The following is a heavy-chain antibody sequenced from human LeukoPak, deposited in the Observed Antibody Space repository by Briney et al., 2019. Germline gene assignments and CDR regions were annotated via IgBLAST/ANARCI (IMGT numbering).Heavy chain of an antibody. V-gene: IGHV1-2*06. J-gene: IGHJ6*02. Sequence: ASVKVSCKASGYTFTGYYMHWVRQAPGQGLEWMGRINPNSGGTNYAQKFQGRVTMTRDTSISTAYMELSRLRSDGTAVYYCARDLGRNYYYDMDVWGQGTTVTVSS. CDR2: INPNSGGT. CDR3: ARDLGRNYYYDMDV. CDR1: GYTFTGYY.